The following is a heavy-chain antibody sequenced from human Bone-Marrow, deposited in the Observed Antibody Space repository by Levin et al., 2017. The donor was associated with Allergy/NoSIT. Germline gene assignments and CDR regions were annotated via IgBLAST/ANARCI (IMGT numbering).Heavy chain of an antibody. V-gene: IGHV3-11*01. Sequence: GGSLRLSCAASGFTFSDYYMSWIRQAPGKGLEWVSYINSGGNIIYYADSVKGRFTISRDDAKNSLYLQMNSLRAEDTAVYYCARDGSRYCSSTSCYSGFDDYGMDGWGQGTTVTVSS. J-gene: IGHJ6*02. CDR2: INSGGNII. CDR3: ARDGSRYCSSTSCYSGFDDYGMDG. CDR1: GFTFSDYY. D-gene: IGHD2-2*01.